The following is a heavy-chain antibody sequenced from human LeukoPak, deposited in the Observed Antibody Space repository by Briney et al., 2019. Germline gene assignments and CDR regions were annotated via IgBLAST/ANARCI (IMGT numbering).Heavy chain of an antibody. J-gene: IGHJ3*02. Sequence: GGSLRLSCAASGFTFRSFSMTWVRQAPGKGLEWVASISSTSNHKYHADSVKGRFTISRDNDKNSLYLQMNSLRAEDTALYYCATRVTADSCDDSDIWGEGTMVTVSS. CDR2: ISSTSNHK. CDR3: ATRVTADSCDDSDI. V-gene: IGHV3-21*06. D-gene: IGHD6-13*01. CDR1: GFTFRSFS.